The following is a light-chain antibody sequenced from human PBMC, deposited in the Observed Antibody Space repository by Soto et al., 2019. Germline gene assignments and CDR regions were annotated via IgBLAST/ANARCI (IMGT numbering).Light chain of an antibody. V-gene: IGKV3-15*01. CDR2: GAS. J-gene: IGKJ1*01. CDR3: QQYNNWPPSWT. Sequence: EIVMTQSPATPSVSPGERATLSCRASQSVSSNLAWYQQKPGQAPRLLIYGASTRATGIPARFSGSGSGTEFTLTISSLQSEDFAVYYCQQYNNWPPSWTFGQGTKVDIK. CDR1: QSVSSN.